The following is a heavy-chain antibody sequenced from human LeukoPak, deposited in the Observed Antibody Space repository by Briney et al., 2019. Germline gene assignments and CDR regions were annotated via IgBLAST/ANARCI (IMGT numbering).Heavy chain of an antibody. CDR2: ISSSSSYI. D-gene: IGHD2-21*02. J-gene: IGHJ6*02. V-gene: IGHV3-21*01. Sequence: GGSPRLSCAASGFTFSSYSMNWVRQAPGKGLEWVSSISSSSSYIYYADSVKGRFTISRDNAENSLYLQMNSLRAEDTAVYYCARGMGTDYYYYYGMDVWGQGTTVTVSS. CDR1: GFTFSSYS. CDR3: ARGMGTDYYYYYGMDV.